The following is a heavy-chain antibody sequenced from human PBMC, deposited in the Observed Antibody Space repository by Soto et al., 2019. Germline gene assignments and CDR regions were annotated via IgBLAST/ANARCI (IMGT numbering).Heavy chain of an antibody. CDR2: ISSSSSTI. CDR3: ARVRIHTATVTGWFDP. D-gene: IGHD5-18*01. V-gene: IGHV3-48*02. Sequence: GGSLRLSCAASGFTFSSYSMNWVRQAPGKGLEWVSYISSSSSTIYYADSVKGRFTISRDNAKNSLYLQMNSLRDEDTAVYYCARVRIHTATVTGWFDPWGQGTLVTVSS. J-gene: IGHJ5*02. CDR1: GFTFSSYS.